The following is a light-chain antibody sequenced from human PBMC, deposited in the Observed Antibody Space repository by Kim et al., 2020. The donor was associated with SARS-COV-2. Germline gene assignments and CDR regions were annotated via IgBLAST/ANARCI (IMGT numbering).Light chain of an antibody. J-gene: IGKJ1*01. V-gene: IGKV3-20*01. CDR1: QSVSTSY. Sequence: SPGERATPSCRASQSVSTSYLAWYQHKPGQAPRLLIYDASSRATGIPDRFSGSGSGTDFTLTISRLEPEDFAVYYCQQYGSSPRTFGQGTKVDIK. CDR2: DAS. CDR3: QQYGSSPRT.